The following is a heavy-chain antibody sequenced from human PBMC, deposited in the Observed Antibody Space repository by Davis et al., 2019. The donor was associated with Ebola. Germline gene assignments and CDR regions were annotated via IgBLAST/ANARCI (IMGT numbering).Heavy chain of an antibody. CDR1: GFTFRGSW. V-gene: IGHV3-74*01. CDR3: TRARNYGMDV. J-gene: IGHJ6*04. CDR2: INSDGSIT. Sequence: GESLKISCAASGFTFRGSWMHWVRQAPGKGLVWVSLINSDGSITTYADSVKGRFTISRDNAKNTLYLQMNSLRAEDTAVYYCTRARNYGMDVWGRGTTVTVSS.